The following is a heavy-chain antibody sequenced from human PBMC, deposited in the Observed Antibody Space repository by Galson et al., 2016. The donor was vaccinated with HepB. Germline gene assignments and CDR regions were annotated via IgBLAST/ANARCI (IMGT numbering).Heavy chain of an antibody. CDR2: IDPSDSYT. D-gene: IGHD2-15*01. J-gene: IGHJ4*02. Sequence: QSGAEVKKPGESLRISCKGSGYSFTTYWISWVRQVPGKGLEWMGRIDPSDSYTKYSPSFQGHVTISTDRSISTAYLQWSSLKASDTAMYYWARDPGYCRPSGCPRGPRWGQGTLVSVSS. CDR3: ARDPGYCRPSGCPRGPR. V-gene: IGHV5-10-1*01. CDR1: GYSFTTYW.